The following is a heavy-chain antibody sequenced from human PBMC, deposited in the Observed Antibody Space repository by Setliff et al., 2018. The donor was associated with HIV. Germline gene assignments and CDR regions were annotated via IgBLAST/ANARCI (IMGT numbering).Heavy chain of an antibody. Sequence: GESLKISCKGSGYSFTNYWIGWVRQMPGKGLDWMGIIYPDDSDTRYRPSFQGQVTISADKSISTAYLQWSSLKASDTAMYYCARQDTAMVTGFDYWGQGTLVTVSS. CDR3: ARQDTAMVTGFDY. V-gene: IGHV5-51*01. CDR2: IYPDDSDT. CDR1: GYSFTNYW. D-gene: IGHD5-18*01. J-gene: IGHJ4*02.